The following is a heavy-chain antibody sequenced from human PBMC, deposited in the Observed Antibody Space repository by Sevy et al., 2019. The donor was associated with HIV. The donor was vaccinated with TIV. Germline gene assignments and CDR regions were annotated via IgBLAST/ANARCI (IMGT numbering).Heavy chain of an antibody. CDR1: GFTFSSYA. J-gene: IGHJ4*02. D-gene: IGHD6-19*01. V-gene: IGHV3-23*01. CDR3: AKALHTSAWYLGN. CDR2: MSGSGGTT. Sequence: GGSLRLSCAASGFTFSSYAMSWVRQAPGKGLEWVSAMSGSGGTTFYADSVKGRFTISRDNIKNTLYLQMNSLRAEDSAVYHCAKALHTSAWYLGNWGQGTLVTVSS.